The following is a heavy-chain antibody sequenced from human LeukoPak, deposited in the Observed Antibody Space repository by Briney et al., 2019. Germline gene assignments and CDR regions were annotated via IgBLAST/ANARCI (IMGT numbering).Heavy chain of an antibody. D-gene: IGHD6-19*01. CDR2: ISAYNGNT. Sequence: ASVKVSCKASGYTFTSYGISWVRQAPGQGLEWMGWISAYNGNTNYAQKLQGRVTMTPDTSTSTDYMELRSLRSDDTAVYYCARDSSGWYRLGFDYWGQGTLVTVSS. CDR1: GYTFTSYG. CDR3: ARDSSGWYRLGFDY. J-gene: IGHJ4*02. V-gene: IGHV1-18*01.